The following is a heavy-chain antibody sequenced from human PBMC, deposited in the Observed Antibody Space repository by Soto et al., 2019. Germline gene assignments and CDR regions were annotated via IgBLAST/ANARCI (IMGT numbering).Heavy chain of an antibody. Sequence: QVQLVQSGAEVKQPGSSVKVSCKVSGVTFNNSTVNWVRQAPGQGLEWMGRFTPILGVANNAQKFQGRLTLSVEKSTSTAYMELSSLRSEDTAVYYCARPSTTATGGVEHWGQGTLVIVSS. CDR2: FTPILGVA. V-gene: IGHV1-69*02. CDR3: ARPSTTATGGVEH. CDR1: GVTFNNST. J-gene: IGHJ4*02. D-gene: IGHD2-8*02.